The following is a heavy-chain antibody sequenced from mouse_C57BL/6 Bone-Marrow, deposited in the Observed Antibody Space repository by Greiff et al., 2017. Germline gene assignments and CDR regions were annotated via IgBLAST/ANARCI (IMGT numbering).Heavy chain of an antibody. V-gene: IGHV14-4*01. CDR2: IDPENGDT. CDR3: TPRGLWCNSYAMGY. CDR1: GFNIKDDY. D-gene: IGHD1-1*02. J-gene: IGHJ4*01. Sequence: EVQLQQSGAELVRPGASVKLSCTASGFNIKDDYMHWVKPRPEQGLEWIGWIDPENGDTEYASKFQGRDTITADTSSNQAYLQLSSVTSDDTAVYYCTPRGLWCNSYAMGYWGRGTADTVST.